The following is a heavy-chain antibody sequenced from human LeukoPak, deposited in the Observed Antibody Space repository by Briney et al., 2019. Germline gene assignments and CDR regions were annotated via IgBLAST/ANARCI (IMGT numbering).Heavy chain of an antibody. V-gene: IGHV3-23*01. J-gene: IGHJ4*02. CDR1: GFTFSSYA. CDR2: ISGSGGST. CDR3: AREFRSSGCFDY. D-gene: IGHD6-19*01. Sequence: PGGSLRLSCAASGFTFSSYAMSWVRQAPGKGLEWVSAISGSGGSTYYADSVKGRFTISRDNSKNTLYLQMNSLRVEDTAIYYCAREFRSSGCFDYWGQGTLVTVSS.